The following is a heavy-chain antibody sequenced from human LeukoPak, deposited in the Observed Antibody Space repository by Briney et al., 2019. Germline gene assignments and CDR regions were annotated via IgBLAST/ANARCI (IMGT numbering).Heavy chain of an antibody. CDR1: GGTFSSYA. J-gene: IGHJ4*02. CDR2: IIPIFDTA. Sequence: ASVKVSCKASGGTFSSYAISWVRQAPGQGLEWMGGIIPIFDTANYAQKFQGRVTITADKSTSTAYMELSSLRSEDTAVYYCARDESGSGSYFDYWGQGTLVTVSS. D-gene: IGHD3-10*01. CDR3: ARDESGSGSYFDY. V-gene: IGHV1-69*06.